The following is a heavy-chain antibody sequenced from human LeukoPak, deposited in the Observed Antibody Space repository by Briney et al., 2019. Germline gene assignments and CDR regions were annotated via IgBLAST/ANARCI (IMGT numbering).Heavy chain of an antibody. CDR3: ARGPISYCGGDCYFSYYFDY. J-gene: IGHJ4*02. Sequence: SETLSLTCAVYGGSFSGYYWSWIRQPPGKGLEWIGEINHSGSTNYNPSLKSRVTISVDTSKNQLSLKLSSVTAADTAVYYCARGPISYCGGDCYFSYYFDYWGQGTLVTVSS. CDR1: GGSFSGYY. D-gene: IGHD2-21*01. V-gene: IGHV4-34*01. CDR2: INHSGST.